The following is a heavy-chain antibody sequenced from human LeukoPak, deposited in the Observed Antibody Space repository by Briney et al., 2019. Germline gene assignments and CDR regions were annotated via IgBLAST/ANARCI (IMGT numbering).Heavy chain of an antibody. CDR2: IKSSGTTV. CDR3: ARGGDTGSYSKF. D-gene: IGHD1-26*01. J-gene: IGHJ4*02. V-gene: IGHV3-48*03. CDR1: GFTFSNYE. Sequence: GGSLRLSCAASGFTFSNYEMNWVRRAPGKGLEWISYIKSSGTTVYYADSVKGRFTISRDNAKNSLYLQMNSLRAEDTAVYYCARGGDTGSYSKFWGQGTPVTVSS.